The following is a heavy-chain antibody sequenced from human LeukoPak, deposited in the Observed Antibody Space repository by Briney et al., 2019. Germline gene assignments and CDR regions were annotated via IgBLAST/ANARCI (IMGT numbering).Heavy chain of an antibody. Sequence: GASVKVSCKASGGTFSSYAISWVRQAPGQGLEWMGGIIPIFGTANYAQKFQGRVTITADESTSTAYMELSSLRSEDTAVYYCASPALLTGGSSIDYWGQGTLVTVSS. D-gene: IGHD7-27*01. CDR1: GGTFSSYA. CDR3: ASPALLTGGSSIDY. V-gene: IGHV1-69*01. CDR2: IIPIFGTA. J-gene: IGHJ4*02.